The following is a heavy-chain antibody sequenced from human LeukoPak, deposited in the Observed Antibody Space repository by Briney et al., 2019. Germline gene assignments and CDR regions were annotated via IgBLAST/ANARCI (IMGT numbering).Heavy chain of an antibody. CDR2: ISYDGSNK. J-gene: IGHJ4*02. D-gene: IGHD4-23*01. V-gene: IGHV3-30*18. CDR3: AKDPFYGGTRQGVPDY. CDR1: GFTFNSYG. Sequence: GGSLRLSCAASGFTFNSYGMHWVRQAPGKGLEWVALISYDGSNKYYADSVKGRFTISRDNSKNTLYLQVNSLRAEDTAVYYCAKDPFYGGTRQGVPDYWGQGTLVTVSS.